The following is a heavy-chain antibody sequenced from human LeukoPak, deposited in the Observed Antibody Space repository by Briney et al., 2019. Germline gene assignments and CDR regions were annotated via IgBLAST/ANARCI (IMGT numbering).Heavy chain of an antibody. CDR3: ARDETSGIVGAHDY. V-gene: IGHV1-46*01. CDR2: INPSGGST. Sequence: ASVKVSCKASGYTFTSYYTHWVRQAPGQGLEWMGIINPSGGSTSYAQKFQGRVTMTRDTSTSTVYMELSRLRSDDTAVYYCARDETSGIVGAHDYWGQGTLVTVSS. CDR1: GYTFTSYY. D-gene: IGHD1-26*01. J-gene: IGHJ4*02.